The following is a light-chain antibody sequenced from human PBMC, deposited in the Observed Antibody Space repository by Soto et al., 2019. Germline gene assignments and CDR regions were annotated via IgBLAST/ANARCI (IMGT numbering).Light chain of an antibody. J-gene: IGKJ5*01. CDR3: QQYGSSRIT. CDR1: QSVSSN. CDR2: DVS. Sequence: EIVMTQSPATLSVSPGEGATLSCRASQSVSSNLAWYQQKPGQPPRLLIYDVSNRATGIPARFSGSGSGTDFTLTISRLEPEDFAVYYCQQYGSSRITFGQGTRLEIK. V-gene: IGKV3-20*01.